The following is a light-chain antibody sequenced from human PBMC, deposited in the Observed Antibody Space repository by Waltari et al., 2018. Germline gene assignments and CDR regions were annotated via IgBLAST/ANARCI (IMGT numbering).Light chain of an antibody. V-gene: IGKV4-1*01. CDR1: ERLFYSPDNTSY. CDR3: QKYYSTPYT. Sequence: DTVMTQSPDSLAVSLGERATINCKSSERLFYSPDNTSYLAWYQQKPGQPHQLLLSRASTREYGVPERFSGSGSGTDFTLTISSLEAADVVVYFCQKYYSTPYTFGRGTRLEI. CDR2: RAS. J-gene: IGKJ2*01.